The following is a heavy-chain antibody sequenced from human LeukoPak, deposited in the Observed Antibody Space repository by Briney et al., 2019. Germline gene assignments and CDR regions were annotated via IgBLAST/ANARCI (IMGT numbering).Heavy chain of an antibody. V-gene: IGHV3-7*01. D-gene: IGHD2-8*01. J-gene: IGHJ6*02. CDR3: ARDRYCTNGVCFLYGMDV. CDR1: GFTFSSYW. CDR2: IKQDGSEK. Sequence: PGGSLRLSCAASGFTFSSYWMSWVRQAPGKGLEWVANIKQDGSEKYYVDSVKGRFTISRDNAKNSLYPQMNSLRAEDTAVYYCARDRYCTNGVCFLYGMDVWGQGTTVTVSS.